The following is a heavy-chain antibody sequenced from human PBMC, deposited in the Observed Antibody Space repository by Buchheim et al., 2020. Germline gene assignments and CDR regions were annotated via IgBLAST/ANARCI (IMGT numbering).Heavy chain of an antibody. D-gene: IGHD3-10*01. Sequence: QVQLQESGPRLVKPSETLSLTCTVSGGSVSDENYYWGWIRQSPGKGLEWIGTIYYSGSTYSNPSLQNRVTISVDTSKNQFSLNLNSVTAADTAVYFCARHDTRWFAYLDFWGQGT. J-gene: IGHJ4*02. CDR2: IYYSGST. CDR3: ARHDTRWFAYLDF. CDR1: GGSVSDENYY. V-gene: IGHV4-39*01.